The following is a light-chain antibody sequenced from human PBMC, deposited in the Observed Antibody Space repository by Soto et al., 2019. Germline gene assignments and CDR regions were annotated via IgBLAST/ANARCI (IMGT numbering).Light chain of an antibody. J-gene: IGLJ1*01. Sequence: QSVLTRPPSGSGTPGQRVTISCSGSSSNIGSNTVNWYQQLPGTAPKLLIYSNNQRPSGVPDRFSGSKSGTSASLAISGLQSEHDADYCCAAWDGSPNGYGFGTGTKVAVL. CDR2: SNN. CDR3: AAWDGSPNGYG. CDR1: SSNIGSNT. V-gene: IGLV1-44*01.